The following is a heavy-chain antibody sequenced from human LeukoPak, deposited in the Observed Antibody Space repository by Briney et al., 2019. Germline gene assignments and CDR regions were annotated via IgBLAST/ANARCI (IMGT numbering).Heavy chain of an antibody. D-gene: IGHD3-22*01. V-gene: IGHV1-2*02. Sequence: ASVKVSCRASGYTFTVYYIHWLRQAPGQGLEWMGWINPSSGGTNYAQKFQGRVTMTRDTSISTAYMEMTRLRSDDTAVYYCAKGGQYYYDSTSGLVDPWGQGTLVTVSS. CDR2: INPSSGGT. CDR3: AKGGQYYYDSTSGLVDP. J-gene: IGHJ5*02. CDR1: GYTFTVYY.